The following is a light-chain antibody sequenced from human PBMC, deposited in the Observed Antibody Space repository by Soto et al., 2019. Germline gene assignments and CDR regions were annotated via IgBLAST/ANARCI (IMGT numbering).Light chain of an antibody. CDR2: KAS. CDR3: QQYNSYSPYT. CDR1: QSVSSW. Sequence: DIQMTQSPSTLSASVGDRVTITCRASQSVSSWLAWYQQKPGKAPKLLIYKASSLDTGVPSRFSGSGSGTEFTLTISNLQPDDFATYYCQQYNSYSPYTFGQGTRLEIK. J-gene: IGKJ2*01. V-gene: IGKV1-5*03.